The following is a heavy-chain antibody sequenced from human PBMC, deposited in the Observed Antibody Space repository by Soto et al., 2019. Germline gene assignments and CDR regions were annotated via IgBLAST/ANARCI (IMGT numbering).Heavy chain of an antibody. Sequence: QVQLVQSGAEVKRSGASVRMSCKASGYTFNRHDINWVRQATGQGPEWIGWMNPNSGNTGYAQKFQGRVTMTRDSSITTAYMDLSSLTSEDTAIYYCAREGLYGSIQDNTFDIWGQGTMVSVSS. D-gene: IGHD6-19*01. CDR2: MNPNSGNT. CDR3: AREGLYGSIQDNTFDI. CDR1: GYTFNRHD. V-gene: IGHV1-8*01. J-gene: IGHJ3*02.